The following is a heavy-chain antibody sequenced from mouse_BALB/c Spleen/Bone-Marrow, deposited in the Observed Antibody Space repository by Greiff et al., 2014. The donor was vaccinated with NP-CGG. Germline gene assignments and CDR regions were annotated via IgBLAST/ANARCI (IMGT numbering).Heavy chain of an antibody. CDR3: ARSNGYYAMDY. CDR2: IHYSAGT. V-gene: IGHV3-1*02. CDR1: GYSITSGYS. J-gene: IGHJ4*01. Sequence: EVKLEESGPDLVKPSQSLSLTCTATGYSITSGYSWHWIRQFPGNNLEWMGFIHYSAGTNYNPSLKSRISITRDTSKNHFFLQLNSVTTEDTATYYCARSNGYYAMDYWGQGTSVTVSS.